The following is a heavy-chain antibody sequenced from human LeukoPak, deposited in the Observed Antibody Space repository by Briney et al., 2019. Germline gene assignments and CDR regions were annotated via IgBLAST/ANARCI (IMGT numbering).Heavy chain of an antibody. J-gene: IGHJ5*02. V-gene: IGHV1-69*05. D-gene: IGHD4-11*01. CDR2: IIPIFGTA. CDR3: ARVYSNPPYNWFDP. Sequence: ASVKVSCKASGGTFSSYAISWVRQAPGQGLEWMGGIIPIFGTANYAQKFQGRVTITTDESTSAAYMELSSLRSEDTAVYYCARVYSNPPYNWFDPWGQGTLVTVSS. CDR1: GGTFSSYA.